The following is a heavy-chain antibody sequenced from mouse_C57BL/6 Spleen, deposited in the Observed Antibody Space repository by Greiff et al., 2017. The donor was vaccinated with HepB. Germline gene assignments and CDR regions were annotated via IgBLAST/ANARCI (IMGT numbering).Heavy chain of an antibody. Sequence: EVMLVESGGGLVKPGGSLKLSCAASGFTFSSYAMSWVRQTPEKRLEWVATISDGGSYTYYPDNVKGRFTISRDKSKNNLYLQLSLLRSEDTAMYYCARGGVYDYHFAYWGQGTLVTVSA. V-gene: IGHV5-4*03. CDR2: ISDGGSYT. J-gene: IGHJ3*01. CDR3: ARGGVYDYHFAY. CDR1: GFTFSSYA. D-gene: IGHD2-4*01.